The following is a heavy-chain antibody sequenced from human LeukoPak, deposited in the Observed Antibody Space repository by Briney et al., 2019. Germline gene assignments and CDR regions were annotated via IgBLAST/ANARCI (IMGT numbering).Heavy chain of an antibody. V-gene: IGHV1-69*05. J-gene: IGHJ4*02. D-gene: IGHD3-16*01. CDR1: RVSFSTPA. Sequence: ASVKVSCKASRVSFSTPAINWVRQAPGQGLEWMGGTIPGFGSANYAQSFKGRVTITTDEPTSTAYMELTSLRYEDTAVYYCATEGCDLGTCFLDCWGQGTLVTVSS. CDR3: ATEGCDLGTCFLDC. CDR2: TIPGFGSA.